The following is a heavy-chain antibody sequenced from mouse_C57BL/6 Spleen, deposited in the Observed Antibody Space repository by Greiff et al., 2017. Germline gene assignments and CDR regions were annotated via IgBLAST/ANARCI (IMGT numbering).Heavy chain of an antibody. CDR1: GFTFSSYA. J-gene: IGHJ2*01. CDR3: ARIPLYYYGSSLYYFDY. Sequence: EVQLVESGGGLVKPGRSLKLSCAASGFTFSSYAMSWVRQTPEKRLEWVATISDGGSYTYYPDNVKGRFTIYRDNAKNNLYLQMSHLKSEDTAMYYCARIPLYYYGSSLYYFDYWGQGTTLTVSS. V-gene: IGHV5-4*01. D-gene: IGHD1-1*01. CDR2: ISDGGSYT.